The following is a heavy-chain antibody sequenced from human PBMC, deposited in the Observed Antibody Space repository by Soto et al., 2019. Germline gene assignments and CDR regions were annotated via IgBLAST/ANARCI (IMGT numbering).Heavy chain of an antibody. D-gene: IGHD3-10*01. Sequence: QVQLQESGPGLVKPSETLSLTCTVSGGSITNYYCSWFRQPPGKGLEWIGYINYDGYSAYNLSLKRRVPRSMDTAKTQFSLMLESVTATATAVYYCARHGFGPLHGLVDVWGQGTTVIVSS. V-gene: IGHV4-59*08. J-gene: IGHJ6*02. CDR2: INYDGYS. CDR1: GGSITNYY. CDR3: ARHGFGPLHGLVDV.